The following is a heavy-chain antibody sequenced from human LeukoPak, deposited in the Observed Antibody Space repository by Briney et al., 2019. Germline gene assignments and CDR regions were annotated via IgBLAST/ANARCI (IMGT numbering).Heavy chain of an antibody. CDR1: GFTFNSYA. V-gene: IGHV3-30-3*01. CDR3: AREAAAGTWGFFDY. D-gene: IGHD6-13*01. Sequence: GGSLRLSCAASGFTFNSYAMRWVRQAPGKGLEWVAFISYDGTNKYYADSVKGRFTISRDNSKNTLYLQMDSLRADDTAVYYCAREAAAGTWGFFDYWGQGTLVTVSS. J-gene: IGHJ4*02. CDR2: ISYDGTNK.